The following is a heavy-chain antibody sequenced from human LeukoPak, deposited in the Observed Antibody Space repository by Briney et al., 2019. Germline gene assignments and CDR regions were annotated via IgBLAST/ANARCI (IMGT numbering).Heavy chain of an antibody. CDR1: GYSFPDYY. D-gene: IGHD3-9*01. Sequence: ASVKVSCKASGYSFPDYYMHWVRQAPGKGLEWMGGFDPEDGETIYAQKFQGRVTMTEDTSTDTAYMELSSLRSEDTAVYYCATDPITPIDGLTGYYSFDYWGQGTLVTVSS. CDR2: FDPEDGET. J-gene: IGHJ4*02. V-gene: IGHV1-24*01. CDR3: ATDPITPIDGLTGYYSFDY.